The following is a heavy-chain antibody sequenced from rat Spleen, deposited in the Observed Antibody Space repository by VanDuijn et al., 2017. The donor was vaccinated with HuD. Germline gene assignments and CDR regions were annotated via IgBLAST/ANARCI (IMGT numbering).Heavy chain of an antibody. J-gene: IGHJ1*01. CDR2: VSYDGSSS. Sequence: EVQLVESDGGLVQPGRSLKLSCAASGFTFSDYYMTWVRQAPPKGLEWVATVSYDGSSSYYRDSVKGRFTVSRDNAKSTLYLQMDSLRSEDTATYYWARQGYLRDWYFDFWGPGTMVTVSS. V-gene: IGHV5-29*01. D-gene: IGHD1-11*01. CDR1: GFTFSDYY. CDR3: ARQGYLRDWYFDF.